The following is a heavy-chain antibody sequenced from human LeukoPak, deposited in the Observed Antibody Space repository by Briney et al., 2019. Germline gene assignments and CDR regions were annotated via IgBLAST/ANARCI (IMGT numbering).Heavy chain of an antibody. CDR3: AGDLGRGELREEFDY. D-gene: IGHD1-7*01. J-gene: IGHJ4*02. Sequence: SVKVSCKASGGTFSSYAISWVRQAPGQGLEWMGGIIPIFGTANYAQKFQGRVTITADESTSTAYMELSSLRSEDTAVYYCAGDLGRGELREEFDYWGQGTLVTVSS. CDR2: IIPIFGTA. V-gene: IGHV1-69*13. CDR1: GGTFSSYA.